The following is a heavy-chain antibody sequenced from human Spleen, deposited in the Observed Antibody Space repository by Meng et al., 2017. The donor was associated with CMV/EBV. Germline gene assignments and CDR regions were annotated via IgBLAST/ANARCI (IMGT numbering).Heavy chain of an antibody. CDR3: ASASILPFHYGMDV. Sequence: GGSLRLSCAASGFTFSSYEMNWVRQAPGKGLEWVSYISTSGATMYNADSVKGRFTISRDDAKHSLYLQMKSLRDEDTAVYYCASASILPFHYGMDVWGQGTAVTVSS. V-gene: IGHV3-48*03. CDR2: ISTSGATM. J-gene: IGHJ6*02. CDR1: GFTFSSYE. D-gene: IGHD3-3*01.